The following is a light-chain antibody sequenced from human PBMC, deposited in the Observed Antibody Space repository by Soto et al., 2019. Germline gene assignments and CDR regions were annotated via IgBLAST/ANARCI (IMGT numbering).Light chain of an antibody. CDR3: SSFADSNNWV. V-gene: IGLV2-14*01. J-gene: IGLJ1*01. CDR2: EVS. Sequence: QSALTQPASVSGSPGQSITISCTGTSSDVGGYNYVSWYQQHPGKAPKLMIYEVSNRPSGVSNRFSGSKSGNTASLTISGLQAEDEADYYCSSFADSNNWVFGTGTKVTVL. CDR1: SSDVGGYNY.